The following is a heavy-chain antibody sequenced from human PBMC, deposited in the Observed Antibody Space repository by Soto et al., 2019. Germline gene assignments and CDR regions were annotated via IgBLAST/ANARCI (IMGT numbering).Heavy chain of an antibody. CDR3: ARSVVVVAFGGGPTDQHV. CDR1: GGSISSGGYY. Sequence: QVQLQESGPGLVKPSQTLSLTCTVSGGSISSGGYYWSWIRQHPGKGLEWIGYIYYSGSTYYNPSLKIRVTISVDTSKNQFSLKLSSVTAADTAVYYCARSVVVVAFGGGPTDQHVWGQGTTVTVSS. CDR2: IYYSGST. J-gene: IGHJ6*02. V-gene: IGHV4-31*03. D-gene: IGHD2-15*01.